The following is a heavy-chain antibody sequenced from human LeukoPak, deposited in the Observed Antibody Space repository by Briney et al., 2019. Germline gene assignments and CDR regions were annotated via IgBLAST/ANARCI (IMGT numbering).Heavy chain of an antibody. V-gene: IGHV3-23*01. CDR2: ISVSGNT. Sequence: GGSLRLSCAASGFTLSSYAMSWVCQGPGKGLEWVSAISVSGNTYHADSVKGRFTISRDSYKNTLYLQMNSLRAEDAAVYYCAKDKKDMITFGGVIVYFDYWGQGTLVTVSS. CDR3: AKDKKDMITFGGVIVYFDY. J-gene: IGHJ4*02. CDR1: GFTLSSYA. D-gene: IGHD3-16*02.